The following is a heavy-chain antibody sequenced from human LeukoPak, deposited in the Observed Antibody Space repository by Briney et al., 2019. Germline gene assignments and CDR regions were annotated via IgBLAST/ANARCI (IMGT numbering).Heavy chain of an antibody. CDR3: ARDPRAVAGTEGDAFDI. CDR1: GGSISSSNW. V-gene: IGHV4-4*02. CDR2: IYHSGST. J-gene: IGHJ3*02. D-gene: IGHD6-19*01. Sequence: PSETLSLTCAVSGGSISSSNWWSWVRQPPGKGLEWIGEIYHSGSTNYNPSLKSRVTISVDKSKNQFSLKLSSVTAADTAVYYCARDPRAVAGTEGDAFDIWGQGTMVTVSS.